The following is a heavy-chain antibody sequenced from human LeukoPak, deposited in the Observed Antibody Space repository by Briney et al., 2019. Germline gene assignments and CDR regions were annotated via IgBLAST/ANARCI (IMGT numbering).Heavy chain of an antibody. CDR3: ARMYSSGWAYFDY. D-gene: IGHD6-19*01. CDR1: GGSFSGYY. CDR2: INHSGST. Sequence: SETLSLTCAVYGGSFSGYYWSWIRQPPGKGLEWIGEINHSGSTNYNPSLKSRVTISVDTSKNQFSLKLSSVTAADTAVCYCARMYSSGWAYFDYWGQGTLVTVSS. J-gene: IGHJ4*02. V-gene: IGHV4-34*01.